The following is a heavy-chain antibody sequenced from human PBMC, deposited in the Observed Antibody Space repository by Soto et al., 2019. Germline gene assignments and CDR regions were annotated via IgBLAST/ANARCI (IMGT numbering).Heavy chain of an antibody. CDR1: GFTFDDYT. D-gene: IGHD6-19*01. CDR2: ISWDGGST. V-gene: IGHV3-43*01. J-gene: IGHJ6*02. Sequence: GGSLRLSCAASGFTFDDYTMHWVRQAPGKGLEWVSLISWDGGSTYYADSVKGRFTISRDNSKNSLYLQMNSLRTEDTALYYCAKDVIMGSSGWYMSDYYYGMDVWGQGTTVTVSS. CDR3: AKDVIMGSSGWYMSDYYYGMDV.